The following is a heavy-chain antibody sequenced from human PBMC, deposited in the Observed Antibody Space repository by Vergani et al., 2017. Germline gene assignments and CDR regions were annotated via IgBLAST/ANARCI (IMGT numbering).Heavy chain of an antibody. D-gene: IGHD3-22*01. CDR2: IDWDDDK. V-gene: IGHV2-70*01. CDR1: GFSLSTSGMC. CDR3: ARATYYYDSSGYDSYFDY. Sequence: QVTLRESGPALVKPTQTLTLTCTFSGFSLSTSGMCVSWIRQPPGKALEWLALIDWDDDKYYSTSLKTRLTIPKDTSKNQVVLTMTNMDPVDTATYYCARATYYYDSSGYDSYFDYGGQGTLVTVSS. J-gene: IGHJ4*02.